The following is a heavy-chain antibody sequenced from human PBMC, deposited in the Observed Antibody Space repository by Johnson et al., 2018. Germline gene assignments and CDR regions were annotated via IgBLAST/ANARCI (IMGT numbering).Heavy chain of an antibody. V-gene: IGHV3-33*01. CDR3: AIQLDGTHYYYYDIDV. CDR1: GFTFSSYG. J-gene: IGHJ6*03. CDR2: IWYDGSNK. D-gene: IGHD1-1*01. Sequence: QVQLVESGGGVVQPGRSLRLSCAASGFTFSSYGMHWVRQAPGKGLEWVAVIWYDGSNKYYGDSVKGRLTISRDKAKNSLYLQMNSRRAEDTGVYYCAIQLDGTHYYYYDIDVWGKGTTVTVSS.